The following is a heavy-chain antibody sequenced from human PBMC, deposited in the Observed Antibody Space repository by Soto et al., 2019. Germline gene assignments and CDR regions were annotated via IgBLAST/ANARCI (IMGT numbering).Heavy chain of an antibody. CDR2: ISYSGST. Sequence: QVQLQESGQGLVKPSQTLSLTCTVSGGSINSGNHYWNWIRQHPGKGLEWIGYISYSGSTSYNPSLRSRVTISVDTSKNQFSLKLSSVTAADTAVFYCARLSITANGGWFDPWGQGTLVTVSS. D-gene: IGHD6-6*01. J-gene: IGHJ5*02. CDR3: ARLSITANGGWFDP. CDR1: GGSINSGNHY. V-gene: IGHV4-31*03.